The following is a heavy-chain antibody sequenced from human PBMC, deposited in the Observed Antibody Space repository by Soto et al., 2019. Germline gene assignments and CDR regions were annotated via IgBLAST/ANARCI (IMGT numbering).Heavy chain of an antibody. Sequence: QVQLVESGGGVVQPGRSLRLSCAASGFTFSSYGMHWVRQAPGKGLEWVSVISYDGSIEYYADSVKGRFTISRDNSKNTLYLHMHSLRAADTAVYYCARVPIAYSISSSYFDYWGQGTLVTVAS. V-gene: IGHV3-30*03. CDR1: GFTFSSYG. CDR2: ISYDGSIE. D-gene: IGHD6-6*01. J-gene: IGHJ4*02. CDR3: ARVPIAYSISSSYFDY.